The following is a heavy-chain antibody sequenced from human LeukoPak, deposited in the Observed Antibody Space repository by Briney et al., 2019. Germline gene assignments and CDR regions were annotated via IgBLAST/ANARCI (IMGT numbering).Heavy chain of an antibody. J-gene: IGHJ6*02. Sequence: GASVKVSCKASGYTFTSYGISWVRQAPGQGLEWMGWISAYNGNTNYAQKLQGRVTMTTDTSTSTAYMELRSLRSDDTAVYYCARCGQQWLVVSYYYGMDVWDQGTTVTVSS. CDR3: ARCGQQWLVVSYYYGMDV. CDR2: ISAYNGNT. V-gene: IGHV1-18*01. D-gene: IGHD6-19*01. CDR1: GYTFTSYG.